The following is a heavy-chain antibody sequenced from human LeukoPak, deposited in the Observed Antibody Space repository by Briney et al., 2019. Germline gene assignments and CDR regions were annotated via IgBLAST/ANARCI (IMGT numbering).Heavy chain of an antibody. CDR3: ARAEIKLYNQRRYYFDY. V-gene: IGHV4-34*01. Sequence: SETLSLTCAVYGGSFSGYYWSWIRQPPGKGLEWIGEINHSGSTNYNPSLKSRVTISVDTSMNQFSLKLISVTAADTAVYYCARAEIKLYNQRRYYFDYWGQGTLVTVSS. CDR1: GGSFSGYY. D-gene: IGHD3-16*02. J-gene: IGHJ4*02. CDR2: INHSGST.